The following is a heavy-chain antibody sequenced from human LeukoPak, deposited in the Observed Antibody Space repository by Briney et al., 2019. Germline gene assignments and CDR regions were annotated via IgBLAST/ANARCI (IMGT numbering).Heavy chain of an antibody. D-gene: IGHD3-10*01. CDR1: GYTFTRYA. J-gene: IGHJ5*02. CDR2: INAGNGDT. V-gene: IGHV1-3*01. Sequence: ASVKVSCKASGYTFTRYAIHWVRQAPGQRLEWVGWINAGNGDTKYSQNFQGRVTITRDTSASTAYMELSSLRSEDTAVYYCARAPFKDYYGSGSQRNWFDPWGQGTLVTVSS. CDR3: ARAPFKDYYGSGSQRNWFDP.